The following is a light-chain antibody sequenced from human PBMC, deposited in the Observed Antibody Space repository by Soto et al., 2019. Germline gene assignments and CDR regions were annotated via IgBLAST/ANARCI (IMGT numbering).Light chain of an antibody. V-gene: IGLV1-40*01. CDR3: QSYDSSLRGSKV. CDR1: SSNIGAGYD. Sequence: QSVLTQPPSVSGAPGQRVTISCTGSSSNIGAGYDVHWYQQLPGTAPKLLIYGNSNRPSGVPDRFSGSKSGTSASLAITGLQAEDEADYYCQSYDSSLRGSKVFGTGTKVTVL. CDR2: GNS. J-gene: IGLJ1*01.